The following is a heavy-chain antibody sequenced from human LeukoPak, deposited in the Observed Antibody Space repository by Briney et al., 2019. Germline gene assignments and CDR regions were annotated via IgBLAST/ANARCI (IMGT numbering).Heavy chain of an antibody. CDR3: ARGKYYPPDAYYFDY. CDR2: IYTSGST. D-gene: IGHD2/OR15-2a*01. J-gene: IGHJ4*02. Sequence: SQTLSLTCTVSGGSISSGSNYWSWIRQPAGQGLEWIGRIYTSGSTNYNPSLKSRVTISVDTSKNQFSLKLSSVTAADTAVYYCARGKYYPPDAYYFDYWGQGTLVTVSS. V-gene: IGHV4-61*02. CDR1: GGSISSGSNY.